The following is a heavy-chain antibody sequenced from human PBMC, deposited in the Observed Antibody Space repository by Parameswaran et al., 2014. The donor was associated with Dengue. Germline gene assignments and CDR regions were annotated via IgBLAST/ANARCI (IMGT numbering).Heavy chain of an antibody. D-gene: IGHD2-8*01. Sequence: PGKGLEWIGEINHSGSTNYNPSLKSRVTISVDTSKNQFSLKLSSVTAADTAVYYCTSRYCTNGVCFDYFDYWGRGNPGHRLL. CDR2: INHSGST. J-gene: IGHJ4*02. CDR3: TSRYCTNGVCFDYFDY. V-gene: IGHV4-34*01.